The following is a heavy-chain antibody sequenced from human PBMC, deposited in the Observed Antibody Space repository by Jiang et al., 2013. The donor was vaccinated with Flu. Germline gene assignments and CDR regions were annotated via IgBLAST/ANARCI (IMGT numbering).Heavy chain of an antibody. CDR3: VRDLAYCGVDCQLETSYAMDV. CDR1: GFTSVTTP. V-gene: IGHV3-33*01. CDR2: WHDGSHK. J-gene: IGHJ6*02. Sequence: SCTASGFTSVTTPFTGSARLQARRWSGGGVWHDGSHKYFADSVKGRFTISRDNAKNILYLEMNSLRAEDTAVYYCVRDLAYCGVDCQLETSYAMDVWGQGTTVTVSS. D-gene: IGHD2-21*02.